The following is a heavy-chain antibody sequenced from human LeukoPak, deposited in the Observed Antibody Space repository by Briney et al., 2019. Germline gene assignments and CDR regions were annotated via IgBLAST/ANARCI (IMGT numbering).Heavy chain of an antibody. J-gene: IGHJ4*02. D-gene: IGHD6-19*01. CDR2: LNSDGSTT. V-gene: IGHV3-74*01. Sequence: GGSLRLSCAASGSTFSRYRMHWVRQAPGKGLVWVSGLNSDGSTTNYADSVKGRFTISRDNAKNTLYLQMNSLRAEDTAVYYCASSGSGWYSFDYWGQGTLVTVSS. CDR1: GSTFSRYR. CDR3: ASSGSGWYSFDY.